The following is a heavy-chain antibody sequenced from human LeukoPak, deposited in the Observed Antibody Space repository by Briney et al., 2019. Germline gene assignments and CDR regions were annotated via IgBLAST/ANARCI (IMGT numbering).Heavy chain of an antibody. CDR3: ARVVRGGSYKSYYYYYMDV. Sequence: ASVKVSCKASGYTFTGYYMHWVRQAPGQGLEWMGWINPNSGGTNYAQKFQGRVTMTRNTSISTAYMELSSLRSEDTAVYYCARVVRGGSYKSYYYYYMDVWGKGTTVTISS. CDR2: INPNSGGT. D-gene: IGHD1-26*01. J-gene: IGHJ6*03. CDR1: GYTFTGYY. V-gene: IGHV1-2*02.